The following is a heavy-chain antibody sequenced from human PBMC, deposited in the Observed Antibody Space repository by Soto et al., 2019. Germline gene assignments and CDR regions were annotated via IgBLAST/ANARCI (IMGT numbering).Heavy chain of an antibody. J-gene: IGHJ5*01. V-gene: IGHV3-30*03. CDR2: ISNDGGGI. CDR3: ARGRGYSGSWSTWLDS. Sequence: QVQLVESGGGVVQPGRSLTLSCVDSEFSFGSYGMHWVRQAPGKGLEWVAVISNDGGGIKYADSVKGRFTVSRDNSKKTLYLQMNSLRLDDTAVYYCARGRGYSGSWSTWLDSWGQGTLVTVSS. D-gene: IGHD6-13*01. CDR1: EFSFGSYG.